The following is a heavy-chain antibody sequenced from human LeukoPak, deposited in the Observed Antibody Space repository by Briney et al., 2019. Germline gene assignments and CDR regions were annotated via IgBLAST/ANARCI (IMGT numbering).Heavy chain of an antibody. V-gene: IGHV3-11*01. CDR1: GFTFSDYY. CDR2: ISSSGSTI. J-gene: IGHJ4*02. D-gene: IGHD6-13*01. CDR3: AGNPGIAAAGNNY. Sequence: GGSLRLSCAASGFTFSDYYMSWIRQAPGKGLEWVSYISSSGSTIYYADSVKGRFTISRDNAKNSLYLQMNSLRAEDTAVYYRAGNPGIAAAGNNYWGQGTLVTVSS.